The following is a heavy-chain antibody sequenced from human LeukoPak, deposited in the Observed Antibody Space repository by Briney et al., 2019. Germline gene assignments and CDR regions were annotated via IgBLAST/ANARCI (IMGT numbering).Heavy chain of an antibody. CDR2: ISYDGSNK. CDR1: GFTFSSYG. CDR3: AKDARNLYGSGSPIDY. D-gene: IGHD3-10*01. J-gene: IGHJ4*02. Sequence: PGRSLRLSCAASGFTFSSYGMHWVRQAPGKGLEWVAVISYDGSNKYYADSVKGRFTISRDNSKNTLYLQMNSLRAEDTAVYYCAKDARNLYGSGSPIDYWGQGTLVTVSS. V-gene: IGHV3-30*18.